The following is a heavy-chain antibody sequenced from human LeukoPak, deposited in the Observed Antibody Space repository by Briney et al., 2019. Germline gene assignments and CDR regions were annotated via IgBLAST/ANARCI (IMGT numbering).Heavy chain of an antibody. D-gene: IGHD4-17*01. Sequence: PGGSLRLSCVASRFTFSSYWMSWVRQAPGKGLEWVANIKQDGSEKQYVDYVKGRFTISRDNAKNSLYLQMNNLRAEDTAVYYCARAATVTTWYYYYYYMDVWGKGTTVTVSS. CDR1: RFTFSSYW. J-gene: IGHJ6*03. V-gene: IGHV3-7*01. CDR3: ARAATVTTWYYYYYYMDV. CDR2: IKQDGSEK.